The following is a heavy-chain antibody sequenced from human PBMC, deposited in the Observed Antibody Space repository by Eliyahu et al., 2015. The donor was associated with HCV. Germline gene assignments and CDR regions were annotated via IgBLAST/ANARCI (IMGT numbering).Heavy chain of an antibody. CDR2: IFSNDEK. Sequence: QVTLKESGPVLVKPTETLTLTCTVSGFSLSNARMGVSWIRQPPGKALEWLAHIFSNDEKSYSTSLKSRLSISKDTSKSQVVLTMTNMVPVDTATYYCARSPGSRYYYYAMDVWGQGTTVTVSS. CDR1: GFSLSNARMG. D-gene: IGHD2-15*01. CDR3: ARSPGSRYYYYAMDV. J-gene: IGHJ6*02. V-gene: IGHV2-26*01.